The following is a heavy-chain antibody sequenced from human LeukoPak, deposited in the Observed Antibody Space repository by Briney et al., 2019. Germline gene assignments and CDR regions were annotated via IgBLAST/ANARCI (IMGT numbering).Heavy chain of an antibody. Sequence: SETLSLTCAVSGGSISSSGYSWSWIRQPPGKGLEWIGYIYHSGGTYYNPSLKSRVTISVDTSKNQFSLKLSSVTAADTAVYYCARGQRGEMATIEYYFDYWGQGTLVTVSS. CDR2: IYHSGGT. CDR1: GGSISSSGYS. D-gene: IGHD5-24*01. CDR3: ARGQRGEMATIEYYFDY. J-gene: IGHJ4*02. V-gene: IGHV4-30-2*01.